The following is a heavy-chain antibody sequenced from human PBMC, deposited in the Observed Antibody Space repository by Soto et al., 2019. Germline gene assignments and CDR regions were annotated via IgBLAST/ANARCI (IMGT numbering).Heavy chain of an antibody. D-gene: IGHD2-15*01. Sequence: GGSLSLSCAASGFTFSSYSMHWVRQAPGKGLEWVAVISYDGSNKYYADSVKGRFTISRDNSKNTLYLQMNSLRAEDTAVYYCARGGVVVVAANGWFDPWGQGTLVTVSS. V-gene: IGHV3-30-3*01. CDR3: ARGGVVVVAANGWFDP. J-gene: IGHJ5*02. CDR1: GFTFSSYS. CDR2: ISYDGSNK.